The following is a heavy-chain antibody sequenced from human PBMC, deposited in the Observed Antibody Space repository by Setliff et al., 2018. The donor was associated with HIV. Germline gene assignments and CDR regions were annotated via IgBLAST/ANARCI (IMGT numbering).Heavy chain of an antibody. CDR2: ISGSGDIT. CDR1: GFAFSFYA. CDR3: AKTLPTLYPPHDYYFAMDV. J-gene: IGHJ6*02. V-gene: IGHV3-23*01. D-gene: IGHD2-15*01. Sequence: GGSLRLSCAASGFAFSFYAMNWVRQAPGKGLEWVSVISGSGDITYYRESVKGRFTVSRDNSNNTLYLQMNSLRAEDTAVYYCAKTLPTLYPPHDYYFAMDVWGQGTTVTAP.